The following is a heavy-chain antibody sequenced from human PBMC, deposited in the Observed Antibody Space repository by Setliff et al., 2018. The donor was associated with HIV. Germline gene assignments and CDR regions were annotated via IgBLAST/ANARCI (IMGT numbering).Heavy chain of an antibody. Sequence: SETLSLTCAVSGGSLSDYYWSWIRQPPGKGLEWIGEISRSGSTNDNPSLTSRVTMSMDTSKKQFSLKLRFVTAADTAVYFCARDPNTGWYYLDFWGPGALVTVSS. D-gene: IGHD6-19*01. CDR1: GGSLSDYY. J-gene: IGHJ4*02. CDR3: ARDPNTGWYYLDF. CDR2: ISRSGST. V-gene: IGHV4-34*01.